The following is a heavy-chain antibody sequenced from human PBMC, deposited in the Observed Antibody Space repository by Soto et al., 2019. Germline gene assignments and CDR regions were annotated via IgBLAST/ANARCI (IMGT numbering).Heavy chain of an antibody. Sequence: QVQLVQSGAEVKKPGSSVKVSCKASGGTFSSYAISWVRQAPGQGLEWMGGIIPVFNRPDYAQRFQGRVTITADISTSTVYMEVSSLRSEDTAVYYCARGEGEMATPPPYIYWGQGTKVTVSS. CDR3: ARGEGEMATPPPYIY. CDR2: IIPVFNRP. CDR1: GGTFSSYA. D-gene: IGHD5-12*01. V-gene: IGHV1-69*06. J-gene: IGHJ4*02.